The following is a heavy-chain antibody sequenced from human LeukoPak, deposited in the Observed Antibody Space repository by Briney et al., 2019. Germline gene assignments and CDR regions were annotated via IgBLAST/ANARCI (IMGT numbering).Heavy chain of an antibody. Sequence: GGSLRLSCAASGLTFSNEMNWVRQAPGKGLEWVSYISSSGSTIYYADSVKGRFTISRDNAKNSLYLQMNSLRAEDTAVYYCAELGITMIGGVWGKGTTVTISS. J-gene: IGHJ6*04. D-gene: IGHD3-10*02. CDR3: AELGITMIGGV. CDR2: ISSSGSTI. V-gene: IGHV3-48*03. CDR1: GLTFSNE.